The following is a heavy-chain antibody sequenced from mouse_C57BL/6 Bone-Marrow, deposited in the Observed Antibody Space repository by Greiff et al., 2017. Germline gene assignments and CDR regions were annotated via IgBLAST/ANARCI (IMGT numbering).Heavy chain of an antibody. J-gene: IGHJ2*01. CDR2: IYPGDGDT. CDR1: GYAFSSYW. Sequence: QVQLQQSGAELVKPGASVKISCKASGYAFSSYWMNWVKQRPGKGLEWIGQIYPGDGDTNYNGKFKGKATLTADKSSSTAYMQLSSLTSEDSAVYFYARITTVVATDYWGQGTTLTVSS. V-gene: IGHV1-80*01. D-gene: IGHD1-1*01. CDR3: ARITTVVATDY.